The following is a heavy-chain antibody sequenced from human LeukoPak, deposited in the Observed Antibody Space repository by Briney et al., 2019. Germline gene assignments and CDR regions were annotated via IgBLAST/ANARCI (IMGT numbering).Heavy chain of an antibody. CDR3: AKAEGSGNQPFDY. V-gene: IGHV3-23*01. D-gene: IGHD3-10*01. J-gene: IGHJ4*02. CDR2: TSGGGGST. Sequence: GGSLRLSCTASGFNFRNAWMCWVRQAPGKGLEWVSATSGGGGSTYYADSVKGRFTISRDNSKNTLYLHMNSLRAEDTAVYYCAKAEGSGNQPFDYWGQGNLVTVSS. CDR1: GFNFRNAW.